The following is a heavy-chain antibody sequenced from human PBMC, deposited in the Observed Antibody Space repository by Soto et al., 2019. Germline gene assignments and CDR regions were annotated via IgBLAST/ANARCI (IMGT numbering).Heavy chain of an antibody. D-gene: IGHD6-6*01. Sequence: GASVKVSCKASGRTFSSYAISWVRQAPGQGLEWMGGIIPIFGTANYAQKFQGRVTITADESTSTAYMELSSLRSEDTAVYYCARGEPFSSSSGWPFDYWGQGTLVTVSS. CDR3: ARGEPFSSSSGWPFDY. CDR1: GRTFSSYA. CDR2: IIPIFGTA. J-gene: IGHJ4*02. V-gene: IGHV1-69*13.